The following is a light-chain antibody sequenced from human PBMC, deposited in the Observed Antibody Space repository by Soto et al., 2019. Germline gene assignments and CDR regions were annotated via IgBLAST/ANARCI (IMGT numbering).Light chain of an antibody. Sequence: QSALTQPASVSGSPGQSITISCAGTSSDIGGYNYVSWYQQHPGKAPKVMIYEVSNRPSGVSFRFSGSKSGSTASLTISGLQAEDEADYYCSSYTSANTLVFGGGTKLTVL. CDR3: SSYTSANTLV. J-gene: IGLJ2*01. CDR1: SSDIGGYNY. CDR2: EVS. V-gene: IGLV2-14*01.